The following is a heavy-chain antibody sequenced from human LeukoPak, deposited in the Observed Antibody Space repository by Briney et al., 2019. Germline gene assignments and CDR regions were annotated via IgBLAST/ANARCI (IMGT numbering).Heavy chain of an antibody. Sequence: GGSLRLSCTASGLTLGGHDMHWVRQTTGEGLEWVAAVSSGHHAFYAGSVKGRFTVSREDAKNSLYLQMNSLRAGDTAVYYCVREARGYHYTYFDYWGQGSLVIVSS. J-gene: IGHJ4*02. CDR2: VSSGHHA. CDR1: GLTLGGHD. CDR3: VREARGYHYTYFDY. V-gene: IGHV3-13*01. D-gene: IGHD5-18*01.